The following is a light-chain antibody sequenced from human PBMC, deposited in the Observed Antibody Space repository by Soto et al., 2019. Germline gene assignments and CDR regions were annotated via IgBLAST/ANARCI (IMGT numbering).Light chain of an antibody. CDR1: QSISSW. J-gene: IGKJ1*01. CDR3: QQCDTYWT. CDR2: KAS. V-gene: IGKV1-5*03. Sequence: DSRINQSPSTMSASVGDRDTITCGASQSISSWLAWYQQKPGKAPKLLIYKASSLESGVPSRFSGSGSGTEFTLTSSGLQPDDFATYYCQQCDTYWTFGQGTRVEI.